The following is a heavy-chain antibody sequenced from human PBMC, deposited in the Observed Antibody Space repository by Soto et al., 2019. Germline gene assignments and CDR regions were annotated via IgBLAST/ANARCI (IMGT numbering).Heavy chain of an antibody. Sequence: QVQLVESGGGVGQPGRSLRLSCAASGFTFSSYGMHWVRQAPGKGLEWVAGIWYDGSNKHYADSVKGRFTISRDNSKNTLYLQMNSLRAEDTAVYYCARQTEYSSLDYWGQGTLVTVSS. V-gene: IGHV3-33*01. CDR3: ARQTEYSSLDY. J-gene: IGHJ4*02. D-gene: IGHD6-6*01. CDR2: IWYDGSNK. CDR1: GFTFSSYG.